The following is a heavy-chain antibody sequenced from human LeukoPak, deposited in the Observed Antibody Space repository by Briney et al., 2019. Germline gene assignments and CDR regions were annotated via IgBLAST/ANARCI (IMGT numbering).Heavy chain of an antibody. CDR1: GFTFSSYW. CDR3: ARGVGYCSSTSCYWWFDP. J-gene: IGHJ5*02. Sequence: GGSLRLSCAASGFTFSSYWMHWVRQAPGKGLVWVSRINSDGSSTSYAGSMKGRFTISRDNAKNTLYLQMNSLRAEDTAVYYCARGVGYCSSTSCYWWFDPWGQGTLVTVSS. V-gene: IGHV3-74*01. CDR2: INSDGSST. D-gene: IGHD2-2*01.